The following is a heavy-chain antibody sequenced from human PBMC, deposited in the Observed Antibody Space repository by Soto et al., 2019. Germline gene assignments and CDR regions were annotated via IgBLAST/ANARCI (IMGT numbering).Heavy chain of an antibody. CDR2: ISYDGSNK. V-gene: IGHV3-30*18. Sequence: QVQLVESGGGVVQPGRSLRLSCAASGFTFSSYGMHWVRQAPGKGLEWVAVISYDGSNKYYADSVKGRFTISRDNSKNTLYLQMHSLRAEDTAVYYCAKSLGRGSSWIQLWTLDYWGQGTLVTVSS. CDR3: AKSLGRGSSWIQLWTLDY. J-gene: IGHJ4*02. CDR1: GFTFSSYG. D-gene: IGHD5-18*01.